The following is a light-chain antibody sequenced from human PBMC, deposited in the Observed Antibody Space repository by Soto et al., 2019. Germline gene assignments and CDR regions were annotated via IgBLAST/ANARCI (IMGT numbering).Light chain of an antibody. CDR2: GAS. CDR1: QSVSTR. Sequence: IVMTQSPATLSVSPGERVTFSCRASQSVSTRLAWYQHKPGQAPRLLISGASTGATGIPPRFSGSGSGTDFTLTVNSLQSEDIAVYYCQQYHNWPVTFGQGTRLEIK. CDR3: QQYHNWPVT. V-gene: IGKV3-15*01. J-gene: IGKJ5*01.